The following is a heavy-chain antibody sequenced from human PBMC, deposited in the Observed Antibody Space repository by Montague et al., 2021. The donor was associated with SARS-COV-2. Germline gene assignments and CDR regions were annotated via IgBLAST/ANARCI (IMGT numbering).Heavy chain of an antibody. D-gene: IGHD3-22*01. Sequence: SETLSLTCTVYGGSISSYYWSWTRQPPGKGLEWIGYIYYSGSTNXNPSLKSRVTIPVDTSKNQFSRKLSSVTAADTAVYYCARDSHYYDSSGHFDYWGQGTLVTVSS. J-gene: IGHJ4*02. CDR1: GGSISSYY. CDR3: ARDSHYYDSSGHFDY. V-gene: IGHV4-59*13. CDR2: IYYSGST.